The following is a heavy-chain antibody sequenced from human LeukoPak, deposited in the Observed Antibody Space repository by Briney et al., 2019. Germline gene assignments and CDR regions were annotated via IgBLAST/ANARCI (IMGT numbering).Heavy chain of an antibody. J-gene: IGHJ4*02. CDR1: GFSFSNHW. CDR2: INRGGSRT. Sequence: GGSLRLSCAASGFSFSNHWMHWVRQAPGKGLMWVSRINRGGSRTDYADSVKGRFTISRDNSKNTLYLQMNSLRAEDTAVYYCARGYYDSSGYYYWGQGTLVTVSS. D-gene: IGHD3-22*01. V-gene: IGHV3-74*01. CDR3: ARGYYDSSGYYY.